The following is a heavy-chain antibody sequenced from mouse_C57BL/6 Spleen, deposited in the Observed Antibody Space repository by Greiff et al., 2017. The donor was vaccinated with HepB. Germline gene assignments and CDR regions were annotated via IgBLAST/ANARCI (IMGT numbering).Heavy chain of an antibody. CDR1: GYSITSDY. J-gene: IGHJ1*03. D-gene: IGHD1-1*01. V-gene: IGHV3-8*01. Sequence: EVQGVESGPGLAKPSQTLSLTCSVTGYSITSDYWNWIRKFPGNKLEYMGYISYSGSTYYNPSLKSRISITRDTSKNQYYLQLNSVTTEDTATYYCARSYYYGSSYEGWYFDVWGTGTTVTVSS. CDR2: ISYSGST. CDR3: ARSYYYGSSYEGWYFDV.